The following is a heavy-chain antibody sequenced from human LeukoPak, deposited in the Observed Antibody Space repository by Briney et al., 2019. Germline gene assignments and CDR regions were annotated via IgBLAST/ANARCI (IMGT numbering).Heavy chain of an antibody. CDR3: ARSYYYDSSGYYYLLEVFDY. Sequence: ASVKVSCKASGYTFTGYYMHWVRQAPGQGLEWMGWINPSSGGTNYAQKFQGRVTMTRDTSISTAYMELSRLRSDDTAVYYCARSYYYDSSGYYYLLEVFDYWGQGTLVTVSS. CDR2: INPSSGGT. J-gene: IGHJ4*02. V-gene: IGHV1-2*02. D-gene: IGHD3-22*01. CDR1: GYTFTGYY.